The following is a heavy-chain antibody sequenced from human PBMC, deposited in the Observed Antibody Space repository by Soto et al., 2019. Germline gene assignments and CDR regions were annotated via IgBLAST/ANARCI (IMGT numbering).Heavy chain of an antibody. CDR2: IIPIFGTA. CDR3: ARAYYYDSSGYHLQFDY. J-gene: IGHJ4*02. Sequence: SVQVSCKASGGTFSSYAISWVRQAPGQGLEWMGGIIPIFGTANYAQKFQGRVTITADESTSTAYMELSSLRSEDTAVYYCARAYYYDSSGYHLQFDYWGQGTLVTVSS. CDR1: GGTFSSYA. D-gene: IGHD3-22*01. V-gene: IGHV1-69*13.